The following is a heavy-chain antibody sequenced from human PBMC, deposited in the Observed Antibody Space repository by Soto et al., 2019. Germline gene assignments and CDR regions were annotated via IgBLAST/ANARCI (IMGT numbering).Heavy chain of an antibody. D-gene: IGHD2-2*01. CDR3: ARVVVPAAMRAFNYYYYMDV. V-gene: IGHV4-59*01. CDR2: IYYSGST. Sequence: SETLSLTCTVSGGSISSYYWSWIRQPPGKGLEWIGYIYYSGSTNYNPSLKSRVTISVDTSKNQFSLKLSSVTAADTAVYYCARVVVPAAMRAFNYYYYMDVWGKGTTVTVSS. J-gene: IGHJ6*03. CDR1: GGSISSYY.